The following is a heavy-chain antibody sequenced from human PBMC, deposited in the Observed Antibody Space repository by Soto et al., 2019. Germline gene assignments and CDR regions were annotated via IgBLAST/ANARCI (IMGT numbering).Heavy chain of an antibody. CDR2: INSDGSTT. CDR3: TRLPVYSTGWIPFDF. CDR1: GLTFSNYW. J-gene: IGHJ4*02. V-gene: IGHV3-74*01. D-gene: IGHD6-19*01. Sequence: GGSLRLSCAASGLTFSNYWMHSVRHAPGKGLVWVSRINSDGSTTSHADSVKGRFTISRDNVKNTLYLTMNRLRSEDTAEHYCTRLPVYSTGWIPFDFWGQGTQVTVSS.